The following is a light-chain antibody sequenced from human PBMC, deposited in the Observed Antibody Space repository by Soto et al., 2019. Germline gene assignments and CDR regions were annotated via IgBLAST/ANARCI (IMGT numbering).Light chain of an antibody. CDR3: QQYNSSPLT. J-gene: IGKJ4*01. CDR1: QSISDW. Sequence: DIHITQSPSTLSASVGDRGPITCRANQSISDWLAWYQQKPGKAPKLLIYDASNLESGVQSRFSGSGSGTEVTLTFSSLQPDDFATYYCQQYNSSPLTFGGGTKMEIK. V-gene: IGKV1-5*01. CDR2: DAS.